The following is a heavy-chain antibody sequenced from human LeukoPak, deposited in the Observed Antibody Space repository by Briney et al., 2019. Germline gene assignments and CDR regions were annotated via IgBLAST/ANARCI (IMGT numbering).Heavy chain of an antibody. CDR2: ISYSGST. V-gene: IGHV4-59*11. Sequence: AETLSLTCTVACGSISTHYWSWIRQPPGKGLEWIGFISYSGSTNYSPSLKGRVTISVEPSKNQFSLKLSSVTAADTAVYYCARDDGYTYGNYFDYWGQGTQVTVSS. CDR1: CGSISTHY. CDR3: ARDDGYTYGNYFDY. J-gene: IGHJ4*02. D-gene: IGHD5-18*01.